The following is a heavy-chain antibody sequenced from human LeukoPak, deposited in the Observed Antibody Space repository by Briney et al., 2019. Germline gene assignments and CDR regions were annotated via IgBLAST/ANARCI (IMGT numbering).Heavy chain of an antibody. V-gene: IGHV1-69*05. Sequence: SVKVSCKASGGTFSSYAISWVRQAPGQGLEWMGGIIPIFGTANYAQKFQGRVTITTDESTSTAYMKLSSLRSEDTAVYYCASRDSGSYPYYYYYYMDVWGKGTTVTVSS. D-gene: IGHD1-26*01. CDR1: GGTFSSYA. CDR3: ASRDSGSYPYYYYYYMDV. J-gene: IGHJ6*03. CDR2: IIPIFGTA.